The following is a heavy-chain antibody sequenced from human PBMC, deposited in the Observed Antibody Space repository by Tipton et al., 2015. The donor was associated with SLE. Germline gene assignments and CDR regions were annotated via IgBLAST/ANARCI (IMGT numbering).Heavy chain of an antibody. J-gene: IGHJ3*02. D-gene: IGHD1-26*01. CDR2: ISYDGSNK. Sequence: SLRLSCAASGFTFSSYAMHWVRQAPGKGLEWVAVISYDGSNKYYADSVKGRFTISRDNSKNTLHLQMNNLRAEDTAVYYCARDGLRGSYSDVFDIWGQGTMVTVSS. CDR1: GFTFSSYA. CDR3: ARDGLRGSYSDVFDI. V-gene: IGHV3-30-3*01.